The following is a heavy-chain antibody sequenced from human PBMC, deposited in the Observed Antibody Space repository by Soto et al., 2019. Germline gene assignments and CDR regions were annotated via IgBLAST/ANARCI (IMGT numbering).Heavy chain of an antibody. Sequence: GASVKVSCKASGGTFSSYAISWVRQAPGQGLEWMGGIIPIFGTANYAQKFQGRVTITADESTSTAYMELSSLRSEDTAVYYCARVQPPPPGDIVATHALYYYYGMDVWGQGTTVTVSS. D-gene: IGHD5-12*01. CDR2: IIPIFGTA. CDR3: ARVQPPPPGDIVATHALYYYYGMDV. CDR1: GGTFSSYA. V-gene: IGHV1-69*13. J-gene: IGHJ6*02.